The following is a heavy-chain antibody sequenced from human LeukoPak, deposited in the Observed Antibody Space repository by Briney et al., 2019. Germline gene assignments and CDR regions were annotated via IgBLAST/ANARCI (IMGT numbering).Heavy chain of an antibody. CDR2: ISAYNGNT. J-gene: IGHJ6*03. CDR3: AKDGSPELYYYDSSATGYYMDV. D-gene: IGHD3-22*01. Sequence: ASVKFSCKASGGTFSSYAISWVRQAPGQRLEWMGWISAYNGNTNYAQKLWGRVTTTTDTSKSTAYMELRSMRSDDTAVYYCAKDGSPELYYYDSSATGYYMDVWGKGTTVTVSS. V-gene: IGHV1-18*01. CDR1: GGTFSSYA.